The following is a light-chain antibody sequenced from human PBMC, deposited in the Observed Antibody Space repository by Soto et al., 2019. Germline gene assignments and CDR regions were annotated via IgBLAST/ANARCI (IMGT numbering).Light chain of an antibody. CDR2: GAS. CDR3: QQYNSYSQVT. J-gene: IGKJ2*01. V-gene: IGKV3-20*01. Sequence: EIVLTQSPGTLSLSPGERATLSCRASQTVSRTFLVWYQQKPGQAPRPLIHGASSRATGIPDRFSGSGSGTDFTLTISSLQPDDFATYYCQQYNSYSQVTFGQGTKLEIK. CDR1: QTVSRTF.